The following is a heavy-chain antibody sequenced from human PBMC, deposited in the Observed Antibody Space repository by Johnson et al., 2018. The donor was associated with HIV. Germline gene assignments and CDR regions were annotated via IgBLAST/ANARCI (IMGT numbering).Heavy chain of an antibody. J-gene: IGHJ3*02. Sequence: GGSLRLSCAASGFTFSSYWMHWVRQAPGRGLEWLANIKEDGSEKYYVDSVKGRFTISRDNAKNSVYLQMKSLRAEDTAVYYCARRSGYAFDIWGQGTMVTVSS. CDR3: ARRSGYAFDI. D-gene: IGHD5-24*01. CDR1: GFTFSSYW. CDR2: IKEDGSEK. V-gene: IGHV3-7*05.